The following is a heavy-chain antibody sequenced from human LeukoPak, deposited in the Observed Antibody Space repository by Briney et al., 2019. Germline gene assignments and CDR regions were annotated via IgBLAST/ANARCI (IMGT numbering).Heavy chain of an antibody. CDR2: INPSGGGT. CDR1: GYTFTDYY. V-gene: IGHV1-46*01. Sequence: ASVKVSCKASGYTFTDYYMNWVRQAPGQGLEWMGVINPSGGGTSYAQRFQGRVTMTTDTSSSTVYMELSSLRSEDTAVYYCARETRYRNFDYWGQGTLVTVSS. D-gene: IGHD1-1*01. CDR3: ARETRYRNFDY. J-gene: IGHJ4*02.